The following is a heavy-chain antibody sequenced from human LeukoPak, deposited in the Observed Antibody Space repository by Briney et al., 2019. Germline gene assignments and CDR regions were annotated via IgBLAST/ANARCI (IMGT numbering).Heavy chain of an antibody. J-gene: IGHJ3*02. V-gene: IGHV3-30-3*01. CDR2: ISYDGSNK. D-gene: IGHD3-22*01. Sequence: PGRSLRLSCAASGFTFSSYAMHWVRQAPGKGLEWVAVISYDGSNKYYADSLKGRFTISRDNSKNTLYLQMNSPRAEDTAVYYCARGIYYYDSSGYDDAFDIWGQGTMVTVSS. CDR1: GFTFSSYA. CDR3: ARGIYYYDSSGYDDAFDI.